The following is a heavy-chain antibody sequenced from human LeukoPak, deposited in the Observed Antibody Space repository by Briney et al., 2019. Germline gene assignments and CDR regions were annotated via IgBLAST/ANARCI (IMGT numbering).Heavy chain of an antibody. CDR2: IYHSGST. V-gene: IGHV4-59*01. Sequence: PSETLSLTCTVSGASITTYYWTWIRQPPGKGLEWIGYIYHSGSTNYNPSLKSRVTISLDTSRNQFSLRVSSVTAADTAVYFCAREYSTSSEGDYFDYWGQGSLVTVSS. J-gene: IGHJ4*02. CDR1: GASITTYY. D-gene: IGHD6-6*01. CDR3: AREYSTSSEGDYFDY.